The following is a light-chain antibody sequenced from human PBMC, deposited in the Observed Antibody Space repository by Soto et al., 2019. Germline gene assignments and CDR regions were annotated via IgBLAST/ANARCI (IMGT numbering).Light chain of an antibody. V-gene: IGLV1-47*01. J-gene: IGLJ1*01. CDR3: AAWDDSLSRYV. CDR1: SSNIGSNY. CDR2: RNN. Sequence: QSVLTQPPSASGTPGQRVTISCSGSSSNIGSNYVYWYQQLPGTAPKLLIYRNNQRPSGVPDRFSGSKSGTSASLAISGLRSEDEADYYCAAWDDSLSRYVFGTGTKLPVL.